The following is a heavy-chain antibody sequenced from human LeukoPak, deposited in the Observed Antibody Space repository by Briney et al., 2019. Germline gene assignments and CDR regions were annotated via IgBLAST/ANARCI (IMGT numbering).Heavy chain of an antibody. V-gene: IGHV3-72*01. CDR1: GFTFSSYW. Sequence: PGGSLRLSCAASGFTFSSYWMSWVRQAPGKGLEWVGRPRDKGNSYTTAYAASVRGRFTISRDDSKNSLYLQMNSLKIEDTAVYYCTKLARAPRDFDYWGQGTLVTVSS. CDR2: PRDKGNSYTT. CDR3: TKLARAPRDFDY. D-gene: IGHD3-10*01. J-gene: IGHJ4*01.